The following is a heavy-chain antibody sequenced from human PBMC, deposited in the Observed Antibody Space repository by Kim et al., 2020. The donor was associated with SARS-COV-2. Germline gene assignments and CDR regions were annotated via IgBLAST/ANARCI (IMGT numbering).Heavy chain of an antibody. CDR3: AKDLGLTGDAFDI. Sequence: GGSLRLSCAASGFTFSSYAMSWVRQAPGKGLEWVSAISGSGGSTYYADSVKGRFAISRDNSKNTLYLQMNSLRAEDTAVYYCAKDLGLTGDAFDIWGQGTMVTVSS. CDR1: GFTFSSYA. J-gene: IGHJ3*02. V-gene: IGHV3-23*01. D-gene: IGHD7-27*01. CDR2: ISGSGGST.